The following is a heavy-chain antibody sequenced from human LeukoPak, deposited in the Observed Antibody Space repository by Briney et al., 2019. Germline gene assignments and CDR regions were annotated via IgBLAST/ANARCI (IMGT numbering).Heavy chain of an antibody. CDR2: VYYSGSA. Sequence: SETLSLTCSVSGDSITNKNYYWGWIRRPPGKGLEWIGTVYYSGSAFYNPSLKSRVTISVDTSKNQFSLKLSSVTAADTAVYYCARHRPRSRVVPDYWGQGTLVTVSS. J-gene: IGHJ4*02. D-gene: IGHD5-24*01. CDR1: GDSITNKNYY. CDR3: ARHRPRSRVVPDY. V-gene: IGHV4-39*01.